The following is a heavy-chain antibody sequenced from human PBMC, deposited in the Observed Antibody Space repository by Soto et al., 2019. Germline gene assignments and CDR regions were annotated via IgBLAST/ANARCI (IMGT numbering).Heavy chain of an antibody. CDR3: AKDYEVVAASYYFDY. CDR2: ISWNSGSI. J-gene: IGHJ4*02. CDR1: GFTFDDYA. V-gene: IGHV3-9*01. D-gene: IGHD2-15*01. Sequence: QPGGSLRLSCAASGFTFDDYAMHWVRQAPGKGLEWVSGISWNSGSIGYADSVKGRFTISRDNAKNSLYLQMNSLRAEDTALYYCAKDYEVVAASYYFDYWGQGTLVTVSS.